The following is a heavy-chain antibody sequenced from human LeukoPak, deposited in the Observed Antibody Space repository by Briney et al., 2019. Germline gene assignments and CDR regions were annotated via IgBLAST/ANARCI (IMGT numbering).Heavy chain of an antibody. CDR1: GFTFSSYA. CDR2: ISGSGGST. V-gene: IGHV3-23*01. J-gene: IGHJ4*02. CDR3: AKANLRTQYYF. Sequence: GGSLRLSCAASGFTFSSYAMSWVRQAPGKGLEWVSAISGSGGSTYYADSVKGRFTISRDSSKNTLYLQMNSLRAEDTAVYYCAKANLRTQYYFWGQGTLVTVSS. D-gene: IGHD4-17*01.